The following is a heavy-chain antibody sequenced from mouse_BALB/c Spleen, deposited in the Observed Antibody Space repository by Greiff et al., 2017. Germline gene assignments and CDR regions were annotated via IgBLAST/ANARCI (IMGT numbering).Heavy chain of an antibody. Sequence: VQLKESGPGLVKPSQSLSLTCTVTGYSITSDYAWNWIRQFPGNKLEWMGYISYSGSTSYNPSLKSRISITRDTSKNQFFLQLNSVTTEDTATYYCARSDYYGSSYYFDYWGQGTTLTVSS. CDR3: ARSDYYGSSYYFDY. CDR2: ISYSGST. V-gene: IGHV3-2*02. J-gene: IGHJ2*01. D-gene: IGHD1-1*01. CDR1: GYSITSDYA.